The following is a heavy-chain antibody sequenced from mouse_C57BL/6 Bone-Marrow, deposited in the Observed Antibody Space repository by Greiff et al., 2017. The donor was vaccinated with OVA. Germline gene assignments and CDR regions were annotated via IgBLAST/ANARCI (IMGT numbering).Heavy chain of an antibody. Sequence: VQLKQSGPELVKPGASVKIPCKASGYTFTDYNMDWVKQSHGKSLEWIGDINPNNGGTIYNQKFKGKATLTVDKSSSTAYMELRSLTSEDTAVYYCARDVGDYYAMDYWGQGTSVTVSS. CDR1: GYTFTDYN. J-gene: IGHJ4*01. CDR2: INPNNGGT. V-gene: IGHV1-18*01. CDR3: ARDVGDYYAMDY.